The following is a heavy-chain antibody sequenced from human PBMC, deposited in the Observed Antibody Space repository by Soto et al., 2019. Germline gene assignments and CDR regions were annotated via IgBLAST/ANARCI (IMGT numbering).Heavy chain of an antibody. V-gene: IGHV6-1*01. CDR3: ARGIVVVPAAPWYGY. CDR1: GDSVSSNSAA. D-gene: IGHD2-2*01. CDR2: AYYRSQWYY. Sequence: SQTLSLTCAISGDSVSSNSAAWNWIRQSPSRGLEWLGRAYYRSQWYYDSAVSVRSRITVIPDTSKNQFSLQLNSVTPEDTAVYYCARGIVVVPAAPWYGYWGQGTLVTVSS. J-gene: IGHJ4*02.